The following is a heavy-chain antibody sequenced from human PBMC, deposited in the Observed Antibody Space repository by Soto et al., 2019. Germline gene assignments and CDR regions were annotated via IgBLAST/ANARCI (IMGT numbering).Heavy chain of an antibody. CDR1: GGSISSYY. Sequence: SETLSLTCTVSGGSISSYYWSWIRQPPGKGLEWIGYIYYSGSTNYNPSLKSRVTISVDTSKNQFSLKLSSVTAADTAVYYCARARGIVVVPAATGLGWFDTWGQGTLVTVSS. D-gene: IGHD2-2*01. V-gene: IGHV4-59*01. CDR3: ARARGIVVVPAATGLGWFDT. CDR2: IYYSGST. J-gene: IGHJ5*02.